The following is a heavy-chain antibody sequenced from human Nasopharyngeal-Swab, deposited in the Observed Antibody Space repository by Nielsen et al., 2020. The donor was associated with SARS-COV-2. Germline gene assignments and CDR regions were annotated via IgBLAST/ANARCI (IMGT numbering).Heavy chain of an antibody. D-gene: IGHD3-9*01. J-gene: IGHJ4*02. CDR1: GFTFDDYT. CDR3: ARSLTPYSYFDY. CDR2: ISWDGGST. V-gene: IGHV3-43*01. Sequence: GGSLRLSCAASGFTFDDYTMHWVRQAPGKGLEWVSLISWDGGSTYYADSVKGRFTISRDNSKNSLYLQMNSLRTEDTALYYCARSLTPYSYFDYWGQGTLVTVSS.